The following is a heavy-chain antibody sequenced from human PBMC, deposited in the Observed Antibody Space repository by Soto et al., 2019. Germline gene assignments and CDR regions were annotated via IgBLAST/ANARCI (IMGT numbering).Heavy chain of an antibody. J-gene: IGHJ4*02. CDR3: ARDSWVRGHCLLKSLDC. D-gene: IGHD3-10*01. Sequence: DVQLLESGGGLVQPGGSLRLSCAVSGFTVSAYAMTWVRQAPGKGLEWVSSISYNGDNTYYADSVTGRFTISRDSSKNTLFLQMSSLRAEDTAVYYCARDSWVRGHCLLKSLDCWGQGTLVAVSS. CDR2: ISYNGDNT. V-gene: IGHV3-23*01. CDR1: GFTVSAYA.